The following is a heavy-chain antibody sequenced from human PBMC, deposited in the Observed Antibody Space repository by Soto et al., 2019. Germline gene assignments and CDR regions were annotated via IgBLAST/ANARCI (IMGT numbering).Heavy chain of an antibody. Sequence: QVQLVESGGGVVQPGRSLRLSCAASGFTFSSYGMHWVRQAPGKGLEWVAVIWYDGSNKYYADSVKGRFTISRDNSKNTLYLPMNSLRAEDTAVYYCARSAAAGTYFDYWGQGTLVTVSS. CDR3: ARSAAAGTYFDY. CDR1: GFTFSSYG. J-gene: IGHJ4*02. D-gene: IGHD6-13*01. CDR2: IWYDGSNK. V-gene: IGHV3-33*01.